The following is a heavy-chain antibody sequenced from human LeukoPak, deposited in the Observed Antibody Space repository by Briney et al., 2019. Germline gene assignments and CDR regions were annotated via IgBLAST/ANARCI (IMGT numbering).Heavy chain of an antibody. Sequence: PSETLSLTCTVSGGSISSYYWSWIRQPPGKGLEWIGYIYYSGSTNYNPSLKSRVTISVDTSKNQLSLKLSSVTAADTAVYYCARRTASYCSSTSCLNWFDPWGQGTLVTVSS. CDR3: ARRTASYCSSTSCLNWFDP. V-gene: IGHV4-59*01. D-gene: IGHD2-2*01. J-gene: IGHJ5*02. CDR2: IYYSGST. CDR1: GGSISSYY.